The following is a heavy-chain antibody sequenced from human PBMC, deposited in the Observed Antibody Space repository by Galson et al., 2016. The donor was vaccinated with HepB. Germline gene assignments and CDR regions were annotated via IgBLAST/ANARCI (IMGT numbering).Heavy chain of an antibody. J-gene: IGHJ4*02. Sequence: SVKVSCKASQYSFTDYYIHWVRQAPGQGPEWMGWINPKSGGTKYAQRFQGRVTMTRDTSITTAYMELSRLRSDDTSVYYCSRGLINGYDFGHWGQGTLVTVSS. CDR1: QYSFTDYY. V-gene: IGHV1-2*02. D-gene: IGHD5-12*01. CDR2: INPKSGGT. CDR3: SRGLINGYDFGH.